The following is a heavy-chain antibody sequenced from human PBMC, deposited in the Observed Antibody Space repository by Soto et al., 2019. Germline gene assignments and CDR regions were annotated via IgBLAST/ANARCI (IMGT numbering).Heavy chain of an antibody. CDR2: IKQDGSEK. J-gene: IGHJ6*02. CDR3: ARDADDIVVVPAPSYGMDV. D-gene: IGHD2-2*01. V-gene: IGHV3-7*03. CDR1: GFTFSSYW. Sequence: GGSLRLSCAASGFTFSSYWMSWVRQAPGKGLEWVANIKQDGSEKYYVDSVKGRFTISRDNAKNSLYLQMNSLRAEDTAVYYCARDADDIVVVPAPSYGMDVWGQGTTVTVSS.